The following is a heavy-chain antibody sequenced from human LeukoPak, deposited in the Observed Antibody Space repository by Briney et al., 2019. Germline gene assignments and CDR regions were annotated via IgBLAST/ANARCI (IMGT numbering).Heavy chain of an antibody. D-gene: IGHD6-13*01. J-gene: IGHJ4*02. CDR1: GFTFSSYW. Sequence: PGGSLRLSCAASGFTFSSYWMSWVRQAPGKGLEWVANIKQDGSEKYYVDSVKGRFTISRDNAKNSLYLQMNSLRAEDTALYYCAKGLYSSSWELDYWGQGTLVTVSS. V-gene: IGHV3-7*03. CDR2: IKQDGSEK. CDR3: AKGLYSSSWELDY.